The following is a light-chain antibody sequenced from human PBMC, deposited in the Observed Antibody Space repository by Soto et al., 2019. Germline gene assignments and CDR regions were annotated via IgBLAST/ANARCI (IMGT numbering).Light chain of an antibody. CDR3: QHYGSSPGT. CDR1: QGISSSY. CDR2: AAS. Sequence: VLTQSPASLSSSPGERATISCRASQGISSSYLAWYQQKPGQAPRLLLYAASSKATGIPDRFSGSGSGTDFTLTIRRLQSEDFAMYFCQHYGSSPGTFGQGTKVEIK. J-gene: IGKJ1*01. V-gene: IGKV3-20*01.